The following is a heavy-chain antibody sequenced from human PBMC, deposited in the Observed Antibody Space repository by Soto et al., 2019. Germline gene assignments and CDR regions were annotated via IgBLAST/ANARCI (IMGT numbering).Heavy chain of an antibody. V-gene: IGHV1-2*02. CDR3: ARVMGRGYSYGPRSPEFP. CDR2: INPNSGGT. CDR1: GYTFTGYY. D-gene: IGHD5-18*01. J-gene: IGHJ5*02. Sequence: ASVKVSCKASGYTFTGYYMHWVRQAPGQGLEWMGWINPNSGGTNYAQKFQGRVTMTRDTSISTAYMELSRLRSDDTAVCYCARVMGRGYSYGPRSPEFPWGQGTLVTVSS.